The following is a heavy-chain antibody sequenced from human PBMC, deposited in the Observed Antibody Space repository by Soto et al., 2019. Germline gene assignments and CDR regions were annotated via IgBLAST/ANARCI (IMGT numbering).Heavy chain of an antibody. CDR2: ISANNGNT. V-gene: IGHV1-18*01. CDR1: GYTFTSYG. Sequence: ASVKVSCKASGYTFTSYGFSWVRQAPGQGLEWMGWISANNGNTNYAQKLQGRVTMTTDTSTTTAYMELRSLRFDDTAVYYCARDSSGRYSDYFFDSWGQGTLVTVSS. D-gene: IGHD6-19*01. CDR3: ARDSSGRYSDYFFDS. J-gene: IGHJ4*02.